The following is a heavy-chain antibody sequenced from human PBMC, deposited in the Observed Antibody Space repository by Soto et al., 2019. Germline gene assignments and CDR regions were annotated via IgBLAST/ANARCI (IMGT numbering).Heavy chain of an antibody. CDR3: VREGRSSTSCNTGCAFDI. J-gene: IGHJ3*02. CDR2: ISRSGNTM. CDR1: GFTSWDYD. D-gene: IGHD2-2*02. Sequence: QVQLVESGGALVKPGGSLRLSCAASGFTSWDYDMSWIRQAPGKGLEWVSYISRSGNTMYYGDYVKGRFTISGDNAENSVFLQMINLRAEDTAVYYCVREGRSSTSCNTGCAFDIWGQGTMVTVSS. V-gene: IGHV3-11*01.